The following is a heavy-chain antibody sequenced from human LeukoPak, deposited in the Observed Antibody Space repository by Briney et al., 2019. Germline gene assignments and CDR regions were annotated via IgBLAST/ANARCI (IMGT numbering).Heavy chain of an antibody. Sequence: GGSLRLSCAASGFTFSDYCMSWIRQAPGKGLEWVSYISSSGSTIYYADSVKGRFTISRDNAKNSLYLQMNSLRAEDTAVYYCARGVYYYDSSGYYGIGYYFDYWGQGTLVTVSS. CDR2: ISSSGSTI. V-gene: IGHV3-11*01. J-gene: IGHJ4*02. CDR3: ARGVYYYDSSGYYGIGYYFDY. CDR1: GFTFSDYC. D-gene: IGHD3-22*01.